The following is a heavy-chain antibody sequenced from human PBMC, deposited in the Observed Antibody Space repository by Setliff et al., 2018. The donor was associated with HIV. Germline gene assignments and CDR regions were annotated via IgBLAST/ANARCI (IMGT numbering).Heavy chain of an antibody. V-gene: IGHV7-4-1*02. D-gene: IGHD1-26*01. CDR1: GYPFTTYG. CDR2: INTETGNP. CDR3: ARVGSYWSTFDY. Sequence: RASVKVSCKASGYPFTTYGISWVRQAPGQGFEWMGWINTETGNPMYAQGFRGRFVFSLDTSVSTTYLQINSLKAEDTAMYYCARVGSYWSTFDYWGQGALVTVSS. J-gene: IGHJ4*02.